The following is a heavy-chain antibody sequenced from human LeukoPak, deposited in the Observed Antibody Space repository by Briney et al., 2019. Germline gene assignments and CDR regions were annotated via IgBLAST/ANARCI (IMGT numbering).Heavy chain of an antibody. V-gene: IGHV4-59*01. D-gene: IGHD3-10*01. Sequence: PSETLSLTCTVSGGSISSYYWSWIRQPPGKGLEWIGYIYYSGSTNYNPSLKSRVTISVDTSKNQFSLKLSSVAAADTAVYYCGRFAYGSVDYWGQGTLVTVSS. J-gene: IGHJ4*02. CDR2: IYYSGST. CDR3: GRFAYGSVDY. CDR1: GGSISSYY.